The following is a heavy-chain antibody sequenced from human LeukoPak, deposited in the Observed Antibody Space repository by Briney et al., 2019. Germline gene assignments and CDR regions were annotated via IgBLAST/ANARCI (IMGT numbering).Heavy chain of an antibody. V-gene: IGHV1-46*01. J-gene: IGHJ4*02. CDR1: LCMLSRYY. Sequence: ASVKVSFKASLCMLSRYYMHWVRQAPGQGLEWMGILTPSGGSPTYAQKFQGRVTMTRDTSTTTFYMEIHSLRSDDTAIYYCARGHSDSGYYRPFFDYWGQGTLVTVSS. D-gene: IGHD6-25*01. CDR3: ARGHSDSGYYRPFFDY. CDR2: LTPSGGSP.